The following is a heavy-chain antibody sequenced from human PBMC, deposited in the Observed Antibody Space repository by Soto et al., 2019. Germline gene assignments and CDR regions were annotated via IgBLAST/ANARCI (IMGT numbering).Heavy chain of an antibody. J-gene: IGHJ4*02. Sequence: GSLRLSCAASGFTFSSYGMHWVRQAPGKGLEWVAVIWYDGSNKYYADSVKGRFTISRDNSKNTLYLQMNSLRAEDTAVYYCATGIYGSGSYDYWGQGTLVPVSS. CDR1: GFTFSSYG. V-gene: IGHV3-33*01. CDR2: IWYDGSNK. CDR3: ATGIYGSGSYDY. D-gene: IGHD3-10*01.